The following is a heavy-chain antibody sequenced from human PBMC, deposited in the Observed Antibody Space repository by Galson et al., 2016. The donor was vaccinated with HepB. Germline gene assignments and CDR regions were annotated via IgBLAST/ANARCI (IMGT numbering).Heavy chain of an antibody. CDR3: ARQNGGYGYWSGLSGPYAFDI. V-gene: IGHV5-51*01. D-gene: IGHD3-3*01. CDR2: IYPGDSDT. J-gene: IGHJ3*02. CDR1: GYSFGSYW. Sequence: QSGAEVKKPGESLKISCKGSGYSFGSYWIGWVRQMPGKGLAWMGIIYPGDSDTKSSPSLQGQVTISVDKSISTAYLQWSSLKASDTGFYYCARQNGGYGYWSGLSGPYAFDIWGKGTMVTVSS.